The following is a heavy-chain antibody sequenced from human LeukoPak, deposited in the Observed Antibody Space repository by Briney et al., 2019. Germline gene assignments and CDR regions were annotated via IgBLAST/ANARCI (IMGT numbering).Heavy chain of an antibody. CDR2: ISHTFSTV. Sequence: GGSLRLSCAGSAFTFSSYAMSWVRQAPGKGLEWVAYISHTFSTVYYADSVKGRFTISRDNTRNSLYLQMNSLKVEDTAVYYCARVMEYYFYYMDVWGKGTTVTISS. D-gene: IGHD1-1*01. CDR1: AFTFSSYA. CDR3: ARVMEYYFYYMDV. J-gene: IGHJ6*03. V-gene: IGHV3-48*03.